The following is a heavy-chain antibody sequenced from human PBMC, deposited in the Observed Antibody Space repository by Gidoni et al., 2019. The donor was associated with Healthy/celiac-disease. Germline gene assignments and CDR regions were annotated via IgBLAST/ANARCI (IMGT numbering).Heavy chain of an antibody. CDR2: TYYRSKWYN. J-gene: IGHJ5*02. CDR3: AREVVPAAIILNWFDP. CDR1: GDSVSSNRAA. D-gene: IGHD2-2*01. V-gene: IGHV6-1*01. Sequence: QVQLQQSGPGLVKPSQTLSLTCAISGDSVSSNRAAWNWIRQSPSRGLEWLGRTYYRSKWYNDYAVSVKSRITINPDTSKNQFSLQLNSVTPEDTAVYYCAREVVPAAIILNWFDPWGQGTLVTVSS.